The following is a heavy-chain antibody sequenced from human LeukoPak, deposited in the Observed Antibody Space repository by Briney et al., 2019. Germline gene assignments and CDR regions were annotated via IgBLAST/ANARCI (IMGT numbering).Heavy chain of an antibody. J-gene: IGHJ4*02. Sequence: SETQFFSCTASSGSISSSSYYWARIRQPPRKGLACIGSINYSVCSSYNPSRKSPITISVDTSKNQFSLKLSSVTAADTAVYDCASLRERSYYGRGFDYWGEGTLVTVCS. V-gene: IGHV4-39*01. CDR2: INYSVCS. CDR1: SGSISSSSYY. D-gene: IGHD3-10*01. CDR3: ASLRERSYYGRGFDY.